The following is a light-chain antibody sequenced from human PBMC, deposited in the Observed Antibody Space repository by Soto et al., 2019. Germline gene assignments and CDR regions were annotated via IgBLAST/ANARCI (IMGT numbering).Light chain of an antibody. CDR2: SAS. CDR1: RTINKN. J-gene: IGKJ2*01. Sequence: DLQMTQSPSSLSASVGDRVTITCRASRTINKNLNWYQQKPGQAPNLLIYSASDFQSGVPSRFSGSGSGTEFPLTISGLQPEDFATYYCQQSFRTPYTFGQGTDLEI. CDR3: QQSFRTPYT. V-gene: IGKV1-39*01.